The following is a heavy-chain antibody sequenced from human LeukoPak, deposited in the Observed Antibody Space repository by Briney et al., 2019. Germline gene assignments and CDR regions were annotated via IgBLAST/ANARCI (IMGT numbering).Heavy chain of an antibody. CDR2: VSDSGSSA. Sequence: PGGSLRVSCAASGFTFRNYGMSWVRQAPGKGLEKVSVVSDSGSSAYYTDSVKGRFTISRDNSKNTLYLQMNGLRAEDTAVYYCAPDLRGAAWSLDYWGQGTLVTVSS. J-gene: IGHJ4*02. CDR3: APDLRGAAWSLDY. V-gene: IGHV3-23*01. CDR1: GFTFRNYG. D-gene: IGHD2-15*01.